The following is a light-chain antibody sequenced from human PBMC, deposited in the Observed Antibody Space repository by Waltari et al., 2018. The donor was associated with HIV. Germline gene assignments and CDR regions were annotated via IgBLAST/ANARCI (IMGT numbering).Light chain of an antibody. V-gene: IGLV1-44*01. CDR3: AAWDDSLNGRV. J-gene: IGLJ3*02. Sequence: QSVLTQPPSASGTPGQRVTISCSGSSSNIGSNTVTWYQQLPGTAPKLLIYRNKQRPSGVPDRFSGSKAGTSASLAISGLQSEDEADYYCAAWDDSLNGRVFGGGTKLTVL. CDR1: SSNIGSNT. CDR2: RNK.